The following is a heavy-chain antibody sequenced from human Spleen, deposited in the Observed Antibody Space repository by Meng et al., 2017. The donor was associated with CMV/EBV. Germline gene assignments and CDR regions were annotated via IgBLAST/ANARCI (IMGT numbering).Heavy chain of an antibody. CDR2: IYYSGST. CDR1: GGSVSSGSYY. V-gene: IGHV4-61*01. CDR3: ATICVSQRVAHFDN. D-gene: IGHD6-25*01. Sequence: SETLSLTCTVSGGSVSSGSYYWSWIRQPPGKGLEWIGYIYYSGSTNYNPSLKSRVTISVDTSKNQFSLKLSSVTAADTAVYYCATICVSQRVAHFDNWGQGTLVTVSS. J-gene: IGHJ4*02.